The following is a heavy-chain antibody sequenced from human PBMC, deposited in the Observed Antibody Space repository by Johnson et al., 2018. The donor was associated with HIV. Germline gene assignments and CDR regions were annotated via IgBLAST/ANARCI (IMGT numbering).Heavy chain of an antibody. D-gene: IGHD1-26*01. CDR2: ISNDGSAK. CDR3: AREGSGIAGGGAFDI. J-gene: IGHJ3*02. Sequence: QVQLVESGGGVVQPGTSLRLSCAASGFTFSRCGMHWVRQAPGKGLEWAAVISNDGSAKYYAYSVKGRFTISRDNSKNTLYLQMNSLRAEDTAVYYCAREGSGIAGGGAFDIWGQGTMVTVSS. CDR1: GFTFSRCG. V-gene: IGHV3-30*03.